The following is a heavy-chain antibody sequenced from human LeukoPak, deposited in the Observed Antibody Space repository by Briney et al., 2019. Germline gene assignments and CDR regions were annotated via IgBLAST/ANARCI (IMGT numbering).Heavy chain of an antibody. CDR1: GFTFSDYY. CDR2: IYYSGST. Sequence: LRLSCAASGFTFSDYYMSWIRQPPGRGLEWIGYIYYSGSTNYNPSLKSRVTISVDTSKNQFSLKLRSVTAADTAVYYCARHNYGDYFPALSLDYWGQGTLVTVSS. J-gene: IGHJ4*02. CDR3: ARHNYGDYFPALSLDY. V-gene: IGHV4-59*08. D-gene: IGHD4-17*01.